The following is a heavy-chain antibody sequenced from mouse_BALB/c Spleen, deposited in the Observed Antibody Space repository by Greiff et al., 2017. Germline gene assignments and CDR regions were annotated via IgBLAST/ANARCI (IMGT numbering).Heavy chain of an antibody. Sequence: EVQRVESGGDLVKPGGSLKLSCAASGFTFSSYGMSWVRQTPDKRLEWVATISSGGSYTYYPDSVKGRFTISRDNAKNTLYLQMSSLKSEDTAMYYCARHEDLLYYAMDYWGQGTSVTVSS. J-gene: IGHJ4*01. D-gene: IGHD5-1*01. CDR3: ARHEDLLYYAMDY. V-gene: IGHV5-6*01. CDR1: GFTFSSYG. CDR2: ISSGGSYT.